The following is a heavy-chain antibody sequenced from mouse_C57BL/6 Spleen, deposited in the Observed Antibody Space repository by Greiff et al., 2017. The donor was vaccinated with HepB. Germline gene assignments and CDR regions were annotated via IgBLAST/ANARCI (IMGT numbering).Heavy chain of an antibody. CDR1: GYTFTSYW. V-gene: IGHV1-55*01. CDR3: ARSVRPSWYFDV. J-gene: IGHJ1*03. CDR2: IYPGSGST. Sequence: QVQLQQSGAELVKPGASVKMSCKASGYTFTSYWITWVKQRPGQGLEWIGDIYPGSGSTNYNEKFKSKATLTVDTSSSTAYMQLSSLTSEDSAVYYCARSVRPSWYFDVWGTGTTVTVSS.